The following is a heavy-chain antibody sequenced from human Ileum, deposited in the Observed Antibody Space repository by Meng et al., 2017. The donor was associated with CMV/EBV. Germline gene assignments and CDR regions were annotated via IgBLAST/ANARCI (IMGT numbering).Heavy chain of an antibody. D-gene: IGHD2-15*01. J-gene: IGHJ4*02. CDR1: GFTFRDHY. CDR2: SRNKAGSYIT. CDR3: ARAAYTHGLDY. Sequence: AVAGFTFRDHYMDWVRQAPGKGLEWVGRSRNKAGSYITEYAASVKGRFTISRDDSKNSLYLHMNSLKTEDTAVYYCARAAYTHGLDYWGQGTLVTVSS. V-gene: IGHV3-72*01.